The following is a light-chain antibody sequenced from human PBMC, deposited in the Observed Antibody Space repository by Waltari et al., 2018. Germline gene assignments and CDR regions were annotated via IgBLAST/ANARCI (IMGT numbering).Light chain of an antibody. V-gene: IGLV2-14*03. CDR1: SRDVADCAW. J-gene: IGLJ1*01. CDR2: DVS. Sequence: QSALTQPASVSGSPGPSITPPCPATSRDVADCAWVSWYQQHPGKAPKVVIFDVSYRPSGVSNRFSGSKSGNTASLTISGLQAEDEADYYCTSYTSRHSLVFGTGTKVTVL. CDR3: TSYTSRHSLV.